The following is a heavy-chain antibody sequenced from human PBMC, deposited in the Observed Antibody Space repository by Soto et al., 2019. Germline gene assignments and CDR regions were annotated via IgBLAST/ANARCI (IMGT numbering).Heavy chain of an antibody. D-gene: IGHD6-25*01. Sequence: SETLSLTCAVYGGSFSGYYWSWIRQPPGKGLEWIGEINHSGGTNYNPSLKSRVTMSVDTSKNQFSLKLSSVTAADTAVYYCARCRYSSGRDGMGVWGQGTTVTVSS. CDR3: ARCRYSSGRDGMGV. J-gene: IGHJ6*02. CDR2: INHSGGT. CDR1: GGSFSGYY. V-gene: IGHV4-34*01.